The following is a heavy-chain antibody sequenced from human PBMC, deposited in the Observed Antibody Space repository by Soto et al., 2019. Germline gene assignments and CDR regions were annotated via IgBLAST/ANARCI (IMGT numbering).Heavy chain of an antibody. CDR3: ARRYARVFDY. CDR2: IFHSGST. J-gene: IGHJ4*02. V-gene: IGHV4-30-2*01. Sequence: SETLSLTCTVSGGSISSGDNSWSWIRQPPGKGLELIGYIFHSGSTYYNPSLRSRVTISVDRSKNQFSLRLSSVTAADTAVYYSARRYARVFDYWGQATLVTVSS. D-gene: IGHD3-16*01. CDR1: GGSISSGDNS.